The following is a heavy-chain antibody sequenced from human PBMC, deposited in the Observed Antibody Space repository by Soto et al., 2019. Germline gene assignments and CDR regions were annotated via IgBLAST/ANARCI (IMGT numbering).Heavy chain of an antibody. D-gene: IGHD6-13*01. J-gene: IGHJ4*02. CDR2: IYPGDSDT. CDR1: GYSFTSYW. CDR3: WRHGGIAAVLPDY. V-gene: IGHV5-51*01. Sequence: GESLKIYCQGPGYSFTSYWIGWVRQMRRKGMEWKWIIYPGDSDTRYSPSFQGQVTISADKSISTAYLQWSSLKASDNGMYYCWRHGGIAAVLPDYWGQGTLVTVSS.